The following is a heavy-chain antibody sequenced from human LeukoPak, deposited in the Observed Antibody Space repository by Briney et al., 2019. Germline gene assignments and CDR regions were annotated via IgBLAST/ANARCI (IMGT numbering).Heavy chain of an antibody. V-gene: IGHV1-18*04. CDR2: ISTYNGDT. J-gene: IGHJ5*01. Sequence: ASVKVSCKASGYTFKNYGISGVRQAPGQGLEWMGWISTYNGDTKHAQKVQGRLTLTADASTSTAYMELRGLRPDDTAVYYCARDPSNTSGWYIWFDFWGQGTLVTVSS. D-gene: IGHD6-19*01. CDR3: ARDPSNTSGWYIWFDF. CDR1: GYTFKNYG.